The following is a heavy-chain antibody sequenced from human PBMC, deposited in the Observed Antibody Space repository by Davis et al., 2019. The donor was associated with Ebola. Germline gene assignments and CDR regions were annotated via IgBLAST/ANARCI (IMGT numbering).Heavy chain of an antibody. CDR3: ANGLLWFGELLSSDQNYFDY. J-gene: IGHJ4*02. D-gene: IGHD3-10*01. CDR1: GFTFSSYG. V-gene: IGHV3-30*02. Sequence: GGSLRLSCAASGFTFSSYGMHWVRQAPGKGLVWVAFIRYDGSNKYYADSVKGRFTISRDNSKNTLYLQMNSLRAEDTAVYYCANGLLWFGELLSSDQNYFDYWGQGTLVTVSS. CDR2: IRYDGSNK.